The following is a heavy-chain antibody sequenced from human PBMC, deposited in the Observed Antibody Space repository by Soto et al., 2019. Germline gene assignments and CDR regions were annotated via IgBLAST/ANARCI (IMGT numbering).Heavy chain of an antibody. J-gene: IGHJ4*02. CDR1: GGSISSGGYY. V-gene: IGHV4-31*03. CDR3: ARGPVDAGDYYDSSGYFAPPDDY. Sequence: QVQLQESGPGLVKPSQTLSLTCTVSGGSISSGGYYWSWIRQHPGKGLEWIGYIYYSGSTYYNPSLKSRVTISVDTSKNQFPLKLSSVTAADTAVYYCARGPVDAGDYYDSSGYFAPPDDYWGQGTLVTVSS. D-gene: IGHD3-22*01. CDR2: IYYSGST.